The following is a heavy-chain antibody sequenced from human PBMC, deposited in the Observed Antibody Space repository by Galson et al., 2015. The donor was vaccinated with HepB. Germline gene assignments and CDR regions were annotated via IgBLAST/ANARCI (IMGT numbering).Heavy chain of an antibody. J-gene: IGHJ4*02. D-gene: IGHD3-10*01. CDR3: VKPSGFYFGSGSFDS. V-gene: IGHV3-64D*06. CDR2: TSGGGVNT. Sequence: SLRLSCAASGFTFSKYTIHWVRQAPGKGLEFVSATSGGGVNTFYADSVEGRFTISGDNSKNTLFLQMDHLRPDDAAVYYCVKPSGFYFGSGSFDSWGQGALVTVSS. CDR1: GFTFSKYT.